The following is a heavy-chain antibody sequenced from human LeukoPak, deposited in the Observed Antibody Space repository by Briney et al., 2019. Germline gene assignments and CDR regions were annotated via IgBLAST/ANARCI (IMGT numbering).Heavy chain of an antibody. CDR2: IYHRGST. Sequence: PSETLSLTCVVSGYSISSGYYWGWIRQPPGKGLEWIGSIYHRGSTYYNPSLKSRVTISVDTSKNQLSLKLSSVTAADTAVYYCARHGFTWFGELWDQGTLVTVSS. J-gene: IGHJ4*02. CDR3: ARHGFTWFGEL. D-gene: IGHD3-10*01. V-gene: IGHV4-38-2*01. CDR1: GYSISSGYY.